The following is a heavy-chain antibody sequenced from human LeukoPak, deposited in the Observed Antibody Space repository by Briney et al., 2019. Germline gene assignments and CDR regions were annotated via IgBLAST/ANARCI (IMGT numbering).Heavy chain of an antibody. D-gene: IGHD4-17*01. Sequence: GGSLRLSCAASGFTFSSYWMSWVRQAPGKGLEWVANIKRDGSEIHYVDSVKGRFTISRDNAKNSLYLQMNSLRAEGTAVYYCARNFVDYGDYYFDSWGQGTLVTVSS. J-gene: IGHJ4*02. CDR3: ARNFVDYGDYYFDS. CDR1: GFTFSSYW. V-gene: IGHV3-7*01. CDR2: IKRDGSEI.